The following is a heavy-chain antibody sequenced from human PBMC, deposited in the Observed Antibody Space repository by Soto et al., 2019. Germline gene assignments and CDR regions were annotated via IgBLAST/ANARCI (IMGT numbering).Heavy chain of an antibody. J-gene: IGHJ4*02. CDR3: ASQKLDVPAFFDF. CDR2: IYYSGST. V-gene: IGHV4-59*08. CDR1: GGNISNLD. Sequence: PSLPQCDRWSVLGGNISNLDWSWIRKPPGKGLEWIGYIYYSGSTNYNPSLKSRVTISVDTSKNQFSLTLTSVTAADTAVYSCASQKLDVPAFFDFCSQGTLVTVSS. D-gene: IGHD3-3*02.